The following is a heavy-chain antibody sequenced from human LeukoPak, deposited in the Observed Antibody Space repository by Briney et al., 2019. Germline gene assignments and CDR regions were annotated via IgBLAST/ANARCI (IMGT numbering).Heavy chain of an antibody. D-gene: IGHD4-23*01. Sequence: SQTLSLTCTVSGGSISSGSYYWSWIRQPAGKGLEGIGRIYTSGSTNYNPSLKIRVTISVDTFKDQFSLKLSSVTAADPAVYYCARGGGNSPLWGQGTLVTVSS. V-gene: IGHV4-61*02. J-gene: IGHJ4*02. CDR2: IYTSGST. CDR3: ARGGGNSPL. CDR1: GGSISSGSYY.